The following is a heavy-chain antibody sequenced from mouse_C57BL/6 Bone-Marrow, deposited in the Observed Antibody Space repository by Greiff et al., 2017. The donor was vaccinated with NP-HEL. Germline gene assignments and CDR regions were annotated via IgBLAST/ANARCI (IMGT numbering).Heavy chain of an antibody. CDR3: TPHYYGSYYYAMDY. V-gene: IGHV14-4*01. J-gene: IGHJ4*01. CDR2: IDPENGDT. D-gene: IGHD1-1*01. Sequence: VQLQQSGAELVRPGASVKLSCTASGFNIKDDYMHWVKQRPEQGLEWIGWIDPENGDTEYASKFQGKATITADTSSNTAYLQLSSLISEDTAVYYSTPHYYGSYYYAMDYWGQGTSVTVSS. CDR1: GFNIKDDY.